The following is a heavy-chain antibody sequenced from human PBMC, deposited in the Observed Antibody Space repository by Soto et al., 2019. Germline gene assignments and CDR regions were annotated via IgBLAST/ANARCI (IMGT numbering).Heavy chain of an antibody. D-gene: IGHD6-13*01. CDR1: GFSLSNSRIC. V-gene: IGHV2-26*01. J-gene: IGHJ6*02. CDR3: ARIRRYSSSWYYGMDV. Sequence: SGPTLVNPTETLTLTFTVSGFSLSNSRICVSWIRHPPGKALEWLAHIFSNDEKSYSTSLKSRLTISKDTSKSQVVLTMTNMDPVDTATYYCARIRRYSSSWYYGMDVWGQGTTVTV. CDR2: IFSNDEK.